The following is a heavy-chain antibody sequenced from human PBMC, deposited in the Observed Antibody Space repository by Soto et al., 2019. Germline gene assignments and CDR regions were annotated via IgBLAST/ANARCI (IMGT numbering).Heavy chain of an antibody. CDR1: GFAFSNFD. CDR3: VSRWGTSPDY. Sequence: EVQLLESGGGLVQPGGSLRLSCAASGFAFSNFDMGWVRQAPGKGLEWVSTITSGGTTYSADSVRGRLILSRDNSRNTLYLQMNSLSADDSALYYWVSRWGTSPDYWGQGTLVTVSS. V-gene: IGHV3-23*01. J-gene: IGHJ4*02. D-gene: IGHD2-8*02. CDR2: ITSGGTT.